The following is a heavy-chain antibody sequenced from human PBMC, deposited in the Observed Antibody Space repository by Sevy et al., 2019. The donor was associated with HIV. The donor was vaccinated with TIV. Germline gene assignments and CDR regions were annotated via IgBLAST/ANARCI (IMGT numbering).Heavy chain of an antibody. CDR1: GGTFSSYA. CDR3: AGDCAGVVPYPGYYYGMDV. CDR2: IIPIFGTA. D-gene: IGHD3-3*01. J-gene: IGHJ6*02. V-gene: IGHV1-69*13. Sequence: ASVKVSCKASGGTFSSYAISWVRQAPGQGLEWMGGIIPIFGTANYAQKFQGRVTITGDESTSIAYMELSSLRSEDTAVYYCAGDCAGVVPYPGYYYGMDVWGQGTTVTVSS.